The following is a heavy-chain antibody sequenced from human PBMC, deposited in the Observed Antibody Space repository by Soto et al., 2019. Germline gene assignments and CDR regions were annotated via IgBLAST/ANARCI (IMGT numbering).Heavy chain of an antibody. D-gene: IGHD1-1*01. V-gene: IGHV3-48*03. CDR1: GFTFSSYE. Sequence: ESGGGLVQPGGSLRLSCAASGFTFSSYEMNWVRQAPGKGLEWVSHINGRGITTYYADSVKGRFTISRDNAKNSLYLQMSSLRAEDTAVYFCARDDTGDYQDTTFDYWGQGTLVTVSS. J-gene: IGHJ4*02. CDR3: ARDDTGDYQDTTFDY. CDR2: INGRGITT.